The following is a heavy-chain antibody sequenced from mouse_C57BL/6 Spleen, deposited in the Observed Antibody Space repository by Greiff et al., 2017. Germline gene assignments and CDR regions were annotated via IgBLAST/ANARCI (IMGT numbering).Heavy chain of an antibody. D-gene: IGHD1-1*02. Sequence: VQLQESGPGLVQPPQSLSITCTVRGFSLPSYGVHWVRQSPGKGLEWLGVIWSGGSTDNNAAFISRLSISKDNSTSQVFFKMNSLQADDTAIYYCARNRAVGSHEGHYFAIDRWGEVASVFISS. CDR2: IWSGGST. V-gene: IGHV2-2*01. CDR1: GFSLPSYG. J-gene: IGHJ4*01. CDR3: ARNRAVGSHEGHYFAIDR.